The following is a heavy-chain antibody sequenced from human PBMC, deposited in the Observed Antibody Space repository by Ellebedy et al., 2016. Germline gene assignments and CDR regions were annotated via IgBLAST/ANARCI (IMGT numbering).Heavy chain of an antibody. CDR3: ARGPRYCSGGSCYSFDY. J-gene: IGHJ4*02. V-gene: IGHV4-59*01. Sequence: SETLSLSCTVSGGSISSYYWSWIRQPPGKGLEWIGYIYYSGSTDYNPSLKSRVTISVATSKNQFSLNLSSVTAAEPAVYYCARGPRYCSGGSCYSFDYWGQGTLVTVSS. CDR1: GGSISSYY. CDR2: IYYSGST. D-gene: IGHD2-15*01.